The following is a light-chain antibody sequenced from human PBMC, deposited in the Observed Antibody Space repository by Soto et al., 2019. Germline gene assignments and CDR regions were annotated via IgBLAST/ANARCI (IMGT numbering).Light chain of an antibody. J-gene: IGLJ1*01. V-gene: IGLV2-14*01. CDR3: SSYTSSRTYV. CDR1: SSDVGAYSY. Sequence: QSVLTQPASVSGSPGQSITISCTGTSSDVGAYSYVSWYQQHPGKAPELIIYDVSDRPSGISNRFSGSKSDNTASLTISGLQAEDEAEYYCSSYTSSRTYVFGTGTKVTVL. CDR2: DVS.